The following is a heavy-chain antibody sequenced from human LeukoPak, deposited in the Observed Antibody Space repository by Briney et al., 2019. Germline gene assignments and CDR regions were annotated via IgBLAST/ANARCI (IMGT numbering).Heavy chain of an antibody. D-gene: IGHD2-15*01. J-gene: IGHJ6*02. CDR1: GGSISSYY. CDR3: TRVGGPPYYYGMDV. CDR2: TSYSGST. Sequence: SETLSLTCTVSGGSISSYYWSWIRQPPGEGLEWIGYTSYSGSTHYNPSLKSRVTMSVDTSKNQYSLKLSSVTAADTAVYYCTRVGGPPYYYGMDVWGQGTTVTVSS. V-gene: IGHV4-59*01.